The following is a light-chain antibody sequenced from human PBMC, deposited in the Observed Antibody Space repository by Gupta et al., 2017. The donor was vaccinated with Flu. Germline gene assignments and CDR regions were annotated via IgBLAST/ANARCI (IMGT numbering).Light chain of an antibody. V-gene: IGKV3-11*01. CDR2: DAS. J-gene: IGKJ4*01. Sequence: EIELTQSPATLSLSPAERATISCRASQSVTTYLAWYQQKPGQAPRLLMYDASNRATGIPARFSGSGSGTDFTLSISSLEPEDSAIYYCQQRSSWPPELTFGGGTKVEI. CDR1: QSVTTY. CDR3: QQRSSWPPELT.